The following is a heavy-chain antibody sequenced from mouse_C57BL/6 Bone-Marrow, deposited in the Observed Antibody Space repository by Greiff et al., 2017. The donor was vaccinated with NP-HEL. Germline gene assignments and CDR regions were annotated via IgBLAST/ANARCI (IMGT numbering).Heavy chain of an antibody. V-gene: IGHV1-26*01. Sequence: EVQLQQSGPELVKPGASVKISCKASGYTFTDYYMNWVKQSHGKSLEWIGDINPNNGGTSYNQKFKGKATLTVDKSSSTAYMELRSLTSEDSAVYYCARWEVLLRRYYFDYWGQGTTLTVSS. CDR1: GYTFTDYY. D-gene: IGHD1-1*01. CDR3: ARWEVLLRRYYFDY. CDR2: INPNNGGT. J-gene: IGHJ2*01.